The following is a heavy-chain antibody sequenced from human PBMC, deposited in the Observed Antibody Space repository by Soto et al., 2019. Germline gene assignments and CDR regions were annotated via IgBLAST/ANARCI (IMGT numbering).Heavy chain of an antibody. Sequence: QVQLQESGPGLVTPSETLSLTCTVSGGSVSSGSYYWSWIRQPPGKGLAWIGYIYYSGSTNYNPYLQSRVTTSVDTSNNEFSLKLSSVTAADTAVYYCARDLIFIVDTAIGDSYYGMDVWGQGTTVTVSS. V-gene: IGHV4-61*01. J-gene: IGHJ6*02. CDR2: IYYSGST. CDR1: GGSVSSGSYY. D-gene: IGHD5-18*01. CDR3: ARDLIFIVDTAIGDSYYGMDV.